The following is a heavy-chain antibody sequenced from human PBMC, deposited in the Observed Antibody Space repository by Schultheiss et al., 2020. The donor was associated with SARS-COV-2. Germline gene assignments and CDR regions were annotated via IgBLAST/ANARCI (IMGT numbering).Heavy chain of an antibody. V-gene: IGHV3-33*08. D-gene: IGHD6-19*01. CDR2: IWYDGSNK. CDR3: ARAPSESIAVAGTFDY. Sequence: GGSLRLSCAASGFTFSSYWMSWVRQAPGKGLEWVAVIWYDGSNKYYADSVKGRFTISRDNSKNTLYLQMNSLRAEDTAVYYCARAPSESIAVAGTFDYWGQGTLVTVSS. CDR1: GFTFSSYW. J-gene: IGHJ4*02.